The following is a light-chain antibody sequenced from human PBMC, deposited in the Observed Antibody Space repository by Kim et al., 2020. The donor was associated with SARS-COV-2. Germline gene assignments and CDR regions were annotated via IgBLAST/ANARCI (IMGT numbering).Light chain of an antibody. Sequence: ATINCKSSQSVLYSSNNKNYLAWYQQKPGQPPKLLIYWASTRESGVPDRFSCSRSGTDFTLTISSLQAEDVAVYYCQQYYSTPLTFGPGTKVDIK. J-gene: IGKJ3*01. CDR1: QSVLYSSNNKNY. CDR3: QQYYSTPLT. V-gene: IGKV4-1*01. CDR2: WAS.